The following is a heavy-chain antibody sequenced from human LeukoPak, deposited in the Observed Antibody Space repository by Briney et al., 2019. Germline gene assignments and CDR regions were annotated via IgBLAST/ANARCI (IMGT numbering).Heavy chain of an antibody. V-gene: IGHV4-34*01. CDR2: INHSGST. CDR3: ARATLPGDFDY. J-gene: IGHJ4*02. CDR1: GGSFSGYY. Sequence: TSETLSLTCAVYGGSFSGYYWSWIRQPPGKGLEWIGEINHSGSTNYNPSLKSRVTISVDTSKNQFSLKLSSVTAADTAVYYCARATLPGDFDYWGQGTLVTVSS.